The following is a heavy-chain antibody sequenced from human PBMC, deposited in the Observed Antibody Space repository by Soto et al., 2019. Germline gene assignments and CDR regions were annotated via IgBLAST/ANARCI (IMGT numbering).Heavy chain of an antibody. Sequence: PSETLSLTCTVSGGSISSYFWSWIRQPPGKGLEWIGYIYYSGSTNYSPSLERRVTISLDTSKKQFSLKLSSVTAADTAMYYCARGRYDSSGYRHPVDYWGPGTLVTVSS. CDR2: IYYSGST. CDR1: GGSISSYF. J-gene: IGHJ4*02. D-gene: IGHD3-22*01. CDR3: ARGRYDSSGYRHPVDY. V-gene: IGHV4-59*01.